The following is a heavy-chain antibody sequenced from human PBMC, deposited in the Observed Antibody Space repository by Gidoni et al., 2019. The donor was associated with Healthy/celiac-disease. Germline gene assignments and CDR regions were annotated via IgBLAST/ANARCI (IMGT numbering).Heavy chain of an antibody. D-gene: IGHD3-22*01. CDR3: ARTNLDSSGYYFGLGLDYYMDV. Sequence: QVQLVESGGGVVQPGRSLRLSCAASGFTFSSYAIHWVRQAPGKGLEWVAVISYDGSNKYYADSVKGRFTISRDNSKNTLYLQMNSLRAEDTAVYYCARTNLDSSGYYFGLGLDYYMDVWGKGTTVTVSS. J-gene: IGHJ6*03. CDR2: ISYDGSNK. CDR1: GFTFSSYA. V-gene: IGHV3-30-3*01.